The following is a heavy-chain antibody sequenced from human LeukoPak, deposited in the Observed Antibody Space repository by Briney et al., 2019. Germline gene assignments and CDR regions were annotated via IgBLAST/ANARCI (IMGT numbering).Heavy chain of an antibody. Sequence: GGSLRLSCVASGFTFSRYDMSWVRQAPGKGLEWVSAISSNGGSTHYADSVKGRFTISRDNSKNTLYLQMNSLRAEDTAVYYCARDRGPRDFWSGYYFDYWGQGTLVTVSS. J-gene: IGHJ4*02. V-gene: IGHV3-23*01. D-gene: IGHD3-3*01. CDR1: GFTFSRYD. CDR2: ISSNGGST. CDR3: ARDRGPRDFWSGYYFDY.